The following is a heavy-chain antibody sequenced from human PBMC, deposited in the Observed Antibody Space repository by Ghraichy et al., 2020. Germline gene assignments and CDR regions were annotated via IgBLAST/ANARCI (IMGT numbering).Heavy chain of an antibody. CDR1: GDSVSSNSAA. CDR2: TYYRSKWYN. V-gene: IGHV6-1*01. D-gene: IGHD6-13*01. J-gene: IGHJ5*02. Sequence: SQTLSLTCAISGDSVSSNSAAWNWIRQSPSRGLEWLGRTYYRSKWYNDYAVSVKSRITINPDTSKNQFSLQLNSVTPEDTAVYYCARDYGFTTIAAAGDDLDWFDPWGQGTLVTVSS. CDR3: ARDYGFTTIAAAGDDLDWFDP.